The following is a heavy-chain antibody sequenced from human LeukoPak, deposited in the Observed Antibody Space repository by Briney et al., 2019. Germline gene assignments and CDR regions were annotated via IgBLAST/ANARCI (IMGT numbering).Heavy chain of an antibody. CDR2: MSPNSGNT. CDR1: GYTFTSYD. D-gene: IGHD6-25*01. V-gene: IGHV1-8*01. J-gene: IGHJ5*02. CDR3: ARDPTPPAGGKEFDP. Sequence: ASVKVSCKASGYTFTSYDINWVRQATGQGLEWMGWMSPNSGNTGYAQKFQGRVTMTRNTSISTAYMELSSLRSEDTAVYFCARDPTPPAGGKEFDPWGQGTLVTVSS.